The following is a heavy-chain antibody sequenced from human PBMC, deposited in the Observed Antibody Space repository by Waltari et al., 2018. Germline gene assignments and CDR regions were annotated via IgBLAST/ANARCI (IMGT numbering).Heavy chain of an antibody. V-gene: IGHV4-38-2*01. D-gene: IGHD1-26*01. CDR3: ASSGSYEDWYFDL. Sequence: QVQLQESGPGLVKPSETLSLTCAVSGYSISSGYYWGWIRQPPGKGLEWIGSIYHSGGTYYNPSLKSRVTISVDTSKNQFSRKLSSVTAADTAVYYCASSGSYEDWYFDLWGRGTLVTVSS. CDR1: GYSISSGYY. J-gene: IGHJ2*01. CDR2: IYHSGGT.